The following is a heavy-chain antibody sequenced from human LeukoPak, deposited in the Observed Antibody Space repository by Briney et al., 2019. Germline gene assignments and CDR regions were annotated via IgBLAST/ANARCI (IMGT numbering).Heavy chain of an antibody. V-gene: IGHV3-74*01. CDR1: GFTFSTHW. D-gene: IGHD3-10*01. J-gene: IGHJ6*02. CDR3: ASLLTPYHGSGGGGMDV. CDR2: ISGDGSLT. Sequence: GGSLRLSCAASGFTFSTHWMYWVRQAPGKEFVWVSRISGDGSLTSYADSVRGGFTISRDNAKETLYLQMTSLRVEDTAVYSCASLLTPYHGSGGGGMDVWGQGTTVTVSS.